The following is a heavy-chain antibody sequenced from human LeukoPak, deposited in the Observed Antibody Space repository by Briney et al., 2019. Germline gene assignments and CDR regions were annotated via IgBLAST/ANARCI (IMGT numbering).Heavy chain of an antibody. CDR1: GGSISSGDYY. D-gene: IGHD2-15*01. CDR2: IYYSGST. CDR3: ACGGNLEYDY. Sequence: SETLSLTCAVSGGSISSGDYYWSWIRQPPGKGLEWIGYIYYSGSTYYNPSLKSRVTISVDTSKNQFSLKLSSVTAADTAVYYCACGGNLEYDYWGQGTLVTVSS. J-gene: IGHJ4*02. V-gene: IGHV4-30-4*08.